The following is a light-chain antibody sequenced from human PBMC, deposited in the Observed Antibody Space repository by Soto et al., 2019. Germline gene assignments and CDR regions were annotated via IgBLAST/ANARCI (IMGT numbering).Light chain of an antibody. CDR2: EVT. CDR1: SSDVGRYDR. Sequence: QSALTQPPSVSGSPGQSVTISCTGTSSDVGRYDRVSWYQQSPGTAPKLIIYEVTNRPSGVPDRFSGSKSGNTASLTISGRQAEDEADFYCSSYTSSSRYIFGTGTKLTV. J-gene: IGLJ1*01. CDR3: SSYTSSSRYI. V-gene: IGLV2-18*02.